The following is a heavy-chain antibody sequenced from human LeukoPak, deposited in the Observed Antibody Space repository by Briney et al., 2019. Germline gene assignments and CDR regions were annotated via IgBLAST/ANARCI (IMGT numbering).Heavy chain of an antibody. CDR1: GGSISTNSYY. V-gene: IGHV4-39*07. D-gene: IGHD3-9*01. CDR3: ARELDILTGYYSLSWFDP. J-gene: IGHJ5*02. Sequence: SETLSLTCTVSGGSISTNSYYWGWIRQAPGKGLEWIGSMYYSGSTYYNPSLKSRVTTSVDKSKNQFSLKLSSVTAADTAVYYCARELDILTGYYSLSWFDPWGQGTLVTVSS. CDR2: MYYSGST.